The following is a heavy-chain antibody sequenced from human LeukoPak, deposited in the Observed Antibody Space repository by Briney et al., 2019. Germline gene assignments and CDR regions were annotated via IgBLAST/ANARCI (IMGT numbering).Heavy chain of an antibody. V-gene: IGHV4-34*12. CDR2: IFYSGST. CDR3: AKSNGYGLIDI. D-gene: IGHD3-10*01. J-gene: IGHJ3*02. Sequence: SETLSLTCAVYAESFSDYYWGWVRQPPGKALEWIGNIFYSGSTYYSPSLKSRVTISLDTSRNQFSMKLNSVTAADTAVYYCAKSNGYGLIDIWGQGTMVTVSS. CDR1: AESFSDYY.